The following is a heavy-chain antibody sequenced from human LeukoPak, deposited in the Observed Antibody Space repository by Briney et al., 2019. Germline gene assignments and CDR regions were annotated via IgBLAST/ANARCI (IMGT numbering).Heavy chain of an antibody. CDR3: ATNYTAVSAFDS. D-gene: IGHD6-19*01. V-gene: IGHV4-4*07. CDR2: IQTSGST. CDR1: GGSINSYY. J-gene: IGHJ4*02. Sequence: SETLSLTCTDSGGSINSYYWNRIRQPAGKGLEWIGHIQTSGSTKYNPSLMSRVTMSIDTSKNQFSLNLYSVTAADTAVYYCATNYTAVSAFDSWGQGTLVTVSS.